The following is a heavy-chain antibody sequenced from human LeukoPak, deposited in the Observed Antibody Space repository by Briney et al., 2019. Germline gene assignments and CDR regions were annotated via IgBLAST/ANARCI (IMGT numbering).Heavy chain of an antibody. J-gene: IGHJ4*02. V-gene: IGHV3-23*01. D-gene: IGHD3-16*01. CDR2: SSGGGGST. Sequence: PPGGSLRLACSAYGFTFSCYPVGWVPQARGRGLGGGSPSSGGGGSTYYADSVKGRFTISRDNTKNTLYLQMNSLRAEETAVYYCAKGPDRGSTRYYFDYWGQGTLVTVSS. CDR1: GFTFSCYP. CDR3: AKGPDRGSTRYYFDY.